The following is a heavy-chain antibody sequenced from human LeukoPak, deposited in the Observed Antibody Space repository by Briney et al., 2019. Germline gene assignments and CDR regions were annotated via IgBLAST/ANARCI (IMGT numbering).Heavy chain of an antibody. J-gene: IGHJ4*02. CDR1: GGSFSGYY. D-gene: IGHD2-8*02. CDR2: INHSGST. V-gene: IGHV4-34*01. Sequence: SETLSLTCAVYGGSFSGYYWSWIRQPPGKGLEWIGEINHSGSTNYNPSLKSRVTISVDTSKNQFSLKLSSVTAADTAVYYCAKDLVGDWGQGTLVTVSS. CDR3: AKDLVGD.